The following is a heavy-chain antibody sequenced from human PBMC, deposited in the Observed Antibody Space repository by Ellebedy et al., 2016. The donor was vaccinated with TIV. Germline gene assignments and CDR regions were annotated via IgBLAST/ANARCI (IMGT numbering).Heavy chain of an antibody. CDR3: AKERYDSSGSLDY. D-gene: IGHD3-22*01. V-gene: IGHV3-30*18. J-gene: IGHJ4*02. CDR2: ISYDGSNK. Sequence: GESLKISXAASGFTFSIYGMHWVRQAPGKGLEWVAVISYDGSNKYYADSVKGRFSISRDNSKNTLYLQMNSLRAEDTAVYYCAKERYDSSGSLDYWGQGTLVTVSS. CDR1: GFTFSIYG.